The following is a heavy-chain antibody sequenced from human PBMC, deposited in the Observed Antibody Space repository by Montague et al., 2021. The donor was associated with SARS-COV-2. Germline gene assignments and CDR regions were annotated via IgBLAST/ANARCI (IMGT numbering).Heavy chain of an antibody. CDR2: IYYSGSTS. CDR3: ARYRRDGSYFLDY. V-gene: IGHV4-39*01. D-gene: IGHD5-24*01. J-gene: IGHJ4*02. Sequence: SETLSLTCTVSGGSIDSSSYHWDWIRQSPGKGLEWIGSIYYSGSTSYYHPSLKSRVTISAVTSKNQFSLKLTSVTAADTAVYYCARYRRDGSYFLDYWGQGTLVTVSS. CDR1: GGSIDSSSYH.